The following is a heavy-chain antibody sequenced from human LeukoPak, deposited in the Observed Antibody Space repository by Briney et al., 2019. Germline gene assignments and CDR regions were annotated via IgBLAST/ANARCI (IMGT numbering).Heavy chain of an antibody. CDR3: ARDVGATSTTVGSY. CDR1: GFTFSSYA. V-gene: IGHV3-30*04. Sequence: RTGRSVTLSCAASGFTFSSYAMHWVRQAPGKGLEWVAVISYDGNYADSVKGRFTISRDNSKNTLYLQMNSLRAEDTAVYYCARDVGATSTTVGSYWGQGTLVTVSS. J-gene: IGHJ4*02. D-gene: IGHD4-23*01. CDR2: ISYDG.